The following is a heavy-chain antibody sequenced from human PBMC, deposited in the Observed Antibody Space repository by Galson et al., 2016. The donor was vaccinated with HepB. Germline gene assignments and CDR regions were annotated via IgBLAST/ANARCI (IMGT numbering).Heavy chain of an antibody. V-gene: IGHV2-5*02. J-gene: IGHJ2*01. CDR2: IYWDGEK. CDR3: ARRPGRGDGSAFDL. CDR1: GFSLRSNDVG. D-gene: IGHD5-24*01. Sequence: PALVKPTQTLTLACTLSGFSLRSNDVGVAWTRQAPGKALERLTIIYWDGEKKYIPSLRGRLTITEDTSKNQVVLTLTNVDSLDTGTYYCARRPGRGDGSAFDLWGRGTPVTVSS.